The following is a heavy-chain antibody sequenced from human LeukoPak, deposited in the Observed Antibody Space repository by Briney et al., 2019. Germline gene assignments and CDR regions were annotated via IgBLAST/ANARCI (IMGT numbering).Heavy chain of an antibody. CDR1: GGSISSGSYY. Sequence: PSETLSLTCTVSGGSISSGSYYWSWIRQPARKGLEWIGRIYTSGSTNYNPSLKSRVTISVDTSKNQFSLKLSSVTAADTAVYYCARSYYDFWSGYGYYYYYMDVWGKGTTVTVSS. CDR2: IYTSGST. D-gene: IGHD3-3*01. CDR3: ARSYYDFWSGYGYYYYYMDV. J-gene: IGHJ6*03. V-gene: IGHV4-61*02.